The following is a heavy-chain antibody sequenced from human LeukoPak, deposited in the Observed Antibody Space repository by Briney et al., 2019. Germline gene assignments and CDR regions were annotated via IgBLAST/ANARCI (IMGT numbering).Heavy chain of an antibody. CDR1: GGSISSYY. Sequence: SETLSLTCTVSGGSISSYYWSWIRQPPGKGLEWIGYIYYSGSTNYNPSLKSRVTISVDTSKNQFSLKLSSVTAADTAIYFCVREKLYTSSWGFQHWGQGALVTVPS. V-gene: IGHV4-59*01. D-gene: IGHD6-13*01. CDR3: VREKLYTSSWGFQH. CDR2: IYYSGST. J-gene: IGHJ1*01.